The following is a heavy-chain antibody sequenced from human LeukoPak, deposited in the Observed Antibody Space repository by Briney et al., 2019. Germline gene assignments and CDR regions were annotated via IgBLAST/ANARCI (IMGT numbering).Heavy chain of an antibody. V-gene: IGHV1-8*03. CDR3: ARESGYSYGNYYYYYMDV. D-gene: IGHD5-18*01. CDR1: GYTFSNND. CDR2: MNPISGNT. Sequence: ASVKVSCKASGYTFSNNDINWVRQATGQGLEWMGWMNPISGNTGFAQKFQGRVTITRITSISTAYMEMSSLRSDDTAVYYCARESGYSYGNYYYYYMDVWGKGTTVTVSS. J-gene: IGHJ6*03.